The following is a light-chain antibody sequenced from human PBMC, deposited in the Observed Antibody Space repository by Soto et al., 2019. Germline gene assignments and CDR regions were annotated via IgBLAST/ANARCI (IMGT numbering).Light chain of an antibody. V-gene: IGKV3-20*01. CDR2: GAS. Sequence: EIVLTQSPGTLSLSPGERATLSCRASQSINNRYLAWYQQKPDQAPRLLIYGASSRATGIPDRFSGSGAGTDFTLTISRPEPEDFAVYYCQQFGSSPGFTFGPGTKVDMK. J-gene: IGKJ3*01. CDR1: QSINNRY. CDR3: QQFGSSPGFT.